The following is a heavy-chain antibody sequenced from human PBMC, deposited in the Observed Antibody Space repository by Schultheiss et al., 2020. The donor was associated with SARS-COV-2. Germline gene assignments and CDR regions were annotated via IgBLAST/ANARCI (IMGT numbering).Heavy chain of an antibody. Sequence: GGSLRLSCAASGFTFDDYAMHWVRQAPGKGLEWVSGIYSGGSTYYADSVKGRFTISRDNSKNTLYLQMNSLRAEDTAVYYCAREKPYNWNDGRFDYWGQGTLVTVSS. V-gene: IGHV3-66*01. CDR2: IYSGGST. J-gene: IGHJ4*02. CDR1: GFTFDDYA. CDR3: AREKPYNWNDGRFDY. D-gene: IGHD1-1*01.